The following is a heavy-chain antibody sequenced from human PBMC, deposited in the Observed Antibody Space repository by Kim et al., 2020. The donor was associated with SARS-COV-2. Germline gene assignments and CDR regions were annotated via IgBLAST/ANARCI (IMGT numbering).Heavy chain of an antibody. CDR3: ARHVETDYYYYYGMDV. CDR2: IYYSGST. J-gene: IGHJ6*02. CDR1: GGSISSSSYY. V-gene: IGHV4-39*01. Sequence: SETLSLTCTVSGGSISSSSYYWGWIRQPPGKGLEWIGSIYYSGSTYYNPSLKSRVTISVDTSKNQFSLKLSSVTAADTAVYYCARHVETDYYYYYGMDVWGQGTTVTVSS. D-gene: IGHD5-18*01.